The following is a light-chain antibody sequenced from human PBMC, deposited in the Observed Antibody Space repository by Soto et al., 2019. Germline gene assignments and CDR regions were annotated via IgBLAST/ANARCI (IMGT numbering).Light chain of an antibody. J-gene: IGKJ1*01. CDR3: QQYNNWPPWT. CDR1: QSVGSD. Sequence: EIVMTQSPATLSVSLGERATLSCRASQSVGSDLAWYQHKPGQAPSLLIYGASPRAAGIPARFSGSGSGTDFTLTISSLQYEDFAIYYCQQYNNWPPWTFGQGTKVEIK. CDR2: GAS. V-gene: IGKV3-15*01.